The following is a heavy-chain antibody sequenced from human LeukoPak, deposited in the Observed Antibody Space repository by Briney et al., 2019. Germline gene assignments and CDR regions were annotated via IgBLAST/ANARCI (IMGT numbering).Heavy chain of an antibody. Sequence: SETLSLTCTVSGGSISSYYWNWIRQPPGKGLEWIGYIYYSGSTNYNPSLKSRVTISVDTSKNQFSLRLSSVTAADTALYYCARLRITMVRGPADFYYYYYMDVWGKGTTVTISS. CDR3: ARLRITMVRGPADFYYYYYMDV. V-gene: IGHV4-59*08. J-gene: IGHJ6*03. D-gene: IGHD3-10*01. CDR1: GGSISSYY. CDR2: IYYSGST.